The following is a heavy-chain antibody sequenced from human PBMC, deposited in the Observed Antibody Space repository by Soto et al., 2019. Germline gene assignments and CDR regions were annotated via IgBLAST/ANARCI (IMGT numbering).Heavy chain of an antibody. V-gene: IGHV5-51*01. D-gene: IGHD1-1*01. Sequence: GESLKISCQGSGYSFTTYWIGWVRQMPWKGLEWMATIHPGDSNTNYNPSFRGQVTISADRSISTAYLQWSSLRASDTAIYYCATHDWSDENYCGQGTPVTVSS. CDR1: GYSFTTYW. J-gene: IGHJ4*02. CDR3: ATHDWSDENY. CDR2: IHPGDSNT.